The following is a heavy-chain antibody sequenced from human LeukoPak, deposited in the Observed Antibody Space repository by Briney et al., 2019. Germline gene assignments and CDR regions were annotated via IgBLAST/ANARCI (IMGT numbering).Heavy chain of an antibody. CDR1: GYTLTELS. Sequence: WASVKVSCKVSGYTLTELSMHWVRQAPGKGLEWMGGFDPEDGDTIYAQKFQGRVTMTEDTSTDTAYMELSSLRSEDTAVYYCATLFLTEDDYWGQGTLVTVSS. D-gene: IGHD2/OR15-2a*01. CDR2: FDPEDGDT. J-gene: IGHJ4*02. CDR3: ATLFLTEDDY. V-gene: IGHV1-24*01.